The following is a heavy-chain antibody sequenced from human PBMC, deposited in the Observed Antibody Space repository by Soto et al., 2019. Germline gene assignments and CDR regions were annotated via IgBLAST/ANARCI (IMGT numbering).Heavy chain of an antibody. V-gene: IGHV1-3*01. CDR3: ARDFGYSSGWLDY. D-gene: IGHD6-19*01. CDR2: INAGNGNT. CDR1: GYTFTSYG. Sequence: GASVKVSCKDSGYTFTSYGISWVRQAPGQRLEWMGWINAGNGNTKYSQKFQGRVTITRDTSASTAYMELSSLRSEDTAVYYCARDFGYSSGWLDYWGQGTLVTVSS. J-gene: IGHJ4*02.